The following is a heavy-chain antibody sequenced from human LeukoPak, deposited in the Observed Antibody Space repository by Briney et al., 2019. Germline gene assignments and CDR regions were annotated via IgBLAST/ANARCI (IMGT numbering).Heavy chain of an antibody. Sequence: PSETLSLTCTVSGGSISNYYWSWIRQPPGKALEWIGDIYYTGTTKYNPSLKSRATISLDTSKNQFSLKLTSVTAADTALFFCARGYDIDVWGQGTTVTVSS. V-gene: IGHV4-59*01. CDR3: ARGYDIDV. CDR1: GGSISNYY. CDR2: IYYTGTT. J-gene: IGHJ6*02.